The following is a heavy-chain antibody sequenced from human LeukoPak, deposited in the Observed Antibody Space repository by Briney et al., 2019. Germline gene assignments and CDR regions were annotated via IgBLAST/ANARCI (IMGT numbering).Heavy chain of an antibody. CDR3: SRENGAFSPFGY. CDR2: VSLSGLT. D-gene: IGHD2-8*01. Sequence: SETLSLTCGVSGGSITSTNWWSWVRPPPGQGLEWIGEVSLSGLTNYNPSLSSRVIMALDTSKNHLSLNLTSVTAADTAVYYCSRENGAFSPFGYWGQGTLVTVPS. CDR1: GGSITSTNW. J-gene: IGHJ4*02. V-gene: IGHV4-4*02.